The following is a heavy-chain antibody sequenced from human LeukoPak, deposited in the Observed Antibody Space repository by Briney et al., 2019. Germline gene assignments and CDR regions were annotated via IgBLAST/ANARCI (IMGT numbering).Heavy chain of an antibody. D-gene: IGHD3-22*01. CDR1: GYTFTSYY. CDR3: ARDGNYDSSGYYHQLDY. J-gene: IGHJ4*02. CDR2: INPSGGST. Sequence: ASVKVSCKASGYTFTSYYMHWVRQAPGQGLEWMGIINPSGGSTSYAQKFQGRVTMTRDMSTSTVYMELSSLRSGDTAVYYCARDGNYDSSGYYHQLDYWGQGTLVTVSS. V-gene: IGHV1-46*01.